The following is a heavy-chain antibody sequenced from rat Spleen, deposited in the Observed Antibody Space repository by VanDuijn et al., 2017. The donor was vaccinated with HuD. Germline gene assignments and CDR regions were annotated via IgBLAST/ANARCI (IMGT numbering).Heavy chain of an antibody. CDR3: AALGGYYVMDA. D-gene: IGHD3-2*01. J-gene: IGHJ4*01. V-gene: IGHV2-77*01. Sequence: QVQMKETGPGLVQTTQTLSVTCTVSGFSLTSYGVHWVRQAPGKGLAWMGIIWGDGSTNYNSALTSRLSISRDTSKSQVFLTMNRLQTDDTAVYYCAALGGYYVMDAWGQGASVTVSS. CDR2: IWGDGST. CDR1: GFSLTSYG.